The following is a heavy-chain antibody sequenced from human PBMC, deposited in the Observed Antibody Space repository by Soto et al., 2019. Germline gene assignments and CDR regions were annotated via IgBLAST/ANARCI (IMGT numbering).Heavy chain of an antibody. J-gene: IGHJ4*02. CDR3: ARVFPDGWVEPGVVRGYLDT. CDR1: ADSFSSYG. D-gene: IGHD3-3*01. CDR2: IIPIFGTT. Sequence: QVQLVQSGAEVKEPGSAVKVSCKAPADSFSSYGISWVRQAPGQGLEWMGGIIPIFGTTNYAEKFQGRVTITADESTNTAYMELSSLRSEDTALYYCARVFPDGWVEPGVVRGYLDTWGRGTLVTVPS. V-gene: IGHV1-69*01.